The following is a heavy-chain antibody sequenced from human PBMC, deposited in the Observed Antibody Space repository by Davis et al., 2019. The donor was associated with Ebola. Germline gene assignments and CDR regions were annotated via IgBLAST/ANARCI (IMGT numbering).Heavy chain of an antibody. J-gene: IGHJ5*02. CDR2: ISAYNGNT. Sequence: ASVKVSCKASGYTFTSYGISWVRQAPGQGLEWMGWISAYNGNTNYAQKLQGRVTMTTDTSTSTAYMELRSLRSDDTAVYYCARGVTMIVVSNWFGPWGQGTLVTVSS. CDR3: ARGVTMIVVSNWFGP. D-gene: IGHD3-22*01. V-gene: IGHV1-18*01. CDR1: GYTFTSYG.